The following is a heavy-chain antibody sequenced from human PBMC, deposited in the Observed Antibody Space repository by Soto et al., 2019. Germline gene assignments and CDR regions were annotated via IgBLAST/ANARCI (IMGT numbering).Heavy chain of an antibody. CDR2: ITGSGGRT. CDR1: GFTFSSYA. Sequence: EVHLLESGGGWVQPGGSLRLSCTASGFTFSSYAMTWVRQAPGRGLEGVSGITGSGGRTYYADSVKGRFTISRDNSKSTLYLKMNSLRAEDTAVYYCAKDTRYGDYVRWFDSWGQGTLVTVSS. V-gene: IGHV3-23*01. J-gene: IGHJ5*01. D-gene: IGHD4-17*01. CDR3: AKDTRYGDYVRWFDS.